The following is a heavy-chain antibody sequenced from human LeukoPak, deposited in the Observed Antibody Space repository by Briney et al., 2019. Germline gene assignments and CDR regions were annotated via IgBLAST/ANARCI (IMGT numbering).Heavy chain of an antibody. CDR2: INPNSGGT. CDR3: ARDTSFGFDY. D-gene: IGHD3-10*01. J-gene: IGHJ4*02. V-gene: IGHV1-2*02. CDR1: GYIFTSYA. Sequence: ASVKVSCKASGYIFTSYAMHWVRQAPGQRLEWMGWINPNSGGTNYAQKFQGRVTMTRDTSISTAYMELSRLRSDDTAVYYCARDTSFGFDYWGQGTLVTVSS.